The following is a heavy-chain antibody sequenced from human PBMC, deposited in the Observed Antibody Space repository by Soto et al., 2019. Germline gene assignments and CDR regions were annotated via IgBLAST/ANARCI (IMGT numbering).Heavy chain of an antibody. CDR1: GYTFTNHG. D-gene: IGHD3-16*01. CDR3: ARDRVAGIWGDAFDI. Sequence: QVPLVQSGTEVKKPGASVKVSCKTSGYTFTNHGISWVRQAPGQGLEWMGWINPYNANTNYAQKLQGRVTMTTDTSTTTAYMDLRSLTSDDTAVYYCARDRVAGIWGDAFDIWGQGTVVTVSS. V-gene: IGHV1-18*04. J-gene: IGHJ3*02. CDR2: INPYNANT.